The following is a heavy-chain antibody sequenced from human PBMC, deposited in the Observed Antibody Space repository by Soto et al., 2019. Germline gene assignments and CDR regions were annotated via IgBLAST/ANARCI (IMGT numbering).Heavy chain of an antibody. D-gene: IGHD6-19*01. CDR1: AYTFTSYG. Sequence: ASVKVSCKASAYTFTSYGISWVRQAPGQGLEWMGWISAYNGNTHYAQKLQGRVTMTTDTSTTTANMELRSLRSDDTAVYYCARVSSGWYYWFDPWGQGTLVTVSS. CDR2: ISAYNGNT. V-gene: IGHV1-18*01. J-gene: IGHJ5*02. CDR3: ARVSSGWYYWFDP.